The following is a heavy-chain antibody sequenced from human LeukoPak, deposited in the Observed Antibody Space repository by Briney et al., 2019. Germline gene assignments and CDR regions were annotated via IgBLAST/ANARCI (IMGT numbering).Heavy chain of an antibody. J-gene: IGHJ4*02. CDR1: GFTFSSYW. Sequence: PGGSLRLSCAASGFTFSSYWMHWVRQAPGKGLVWVSRINSDGSSTNYADSVKGRSTISRDNAKNTLYLQVKSLRAEDTAVYYCARGPSGGGSLDSWGQGTLVTVSS. CDR2: INSDGSST. V-gene: IGHV3-74*01. D-gene: IGHD3-16*01. CDR3: ARGPSGGGSLDS.